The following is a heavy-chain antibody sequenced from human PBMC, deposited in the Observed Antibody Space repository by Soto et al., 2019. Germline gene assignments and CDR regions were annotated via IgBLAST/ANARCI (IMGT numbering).Heavy chain of an antibody. D-gene: IGHD2-2*01. J-gene: IGHJ3*02. Sequence: QLQLQESGPGLVKPSETLSLTCTVSGGSISSSSYYWGWIRQPPGKVLEWIGSIYYSGSTYYNPSLKSRVTISVDTSKNQFSLKLSSVTAADTAVYYCARPEYCSSTSCYAFDIWGQGTMVTVSS. V-gene: IGHV4-39*01. CDR1: GGSISSSSYY. CDR3: ARPEYCSSTSCYAFDI. CDR2: IYYSGST.